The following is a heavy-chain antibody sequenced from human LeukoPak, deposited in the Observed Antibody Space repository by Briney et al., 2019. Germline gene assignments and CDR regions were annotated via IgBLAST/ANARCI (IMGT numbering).Heavy chain of an antibody. CDR2: IYHSGST. Sequence: SGTLSLTCAVSGGSISSSNWWSWVRQPPGKGLEWIGEIYHSGSTNYNPSLKSRVTISVDKSKNQFSLKLSSVTAAGTAVYYCARGSTAVGYKIYYFDYWGQGTLVTVSS. V-gene: IGHV4-4*02. CDR3: ARGSTAVGYKIYYFDY. J-gene: IGHJ4*02. CDR1: GGSISSSNW. D-gene: IGHD6-19*01.